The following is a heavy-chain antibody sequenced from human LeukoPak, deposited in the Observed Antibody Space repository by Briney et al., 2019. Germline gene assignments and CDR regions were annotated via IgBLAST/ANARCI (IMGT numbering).Heavy chain of an antibody. V-gene: IGHV4-39*07. CDR2: TYYSGST. CDR1: GGSISSSSYY. Sequence: MSSETLSLTCTVSGGSISSSSYYWGGIRQPPGKGLEWIGSTYYSGSTYYNPSLKSRVTISVDTSKSQFSLKLSSVTAADTAVYYCARDRTDGAFDIWGQGTMVTVSS. J-gene: IGHJ3*02. CDR3: ARDRTDGAFDI. D-gene: IGHD1-1*01.